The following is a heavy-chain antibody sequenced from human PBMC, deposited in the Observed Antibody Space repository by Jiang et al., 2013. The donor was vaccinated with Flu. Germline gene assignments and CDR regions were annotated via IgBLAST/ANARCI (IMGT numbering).Heavy chain of an antibody. CDR3: ARDLSYSGNLYSPGDDFDY. CDR2: INKDGRIT. J-gene: IGHJ4*02. V-gene: IGHV3-74*01. D-gene: IGHD1-26*01. CDR1: GFSFSDYW. Sequence: ASGFSFSDYWMHWVRQDPGKGLTWVSRINKDGRITSYADSVKGRFTISRDNAKSTVFLQMNSLRVEDTAVYYCARDLSYSGNLYSPGDDFDYWGQGALVTVSS.